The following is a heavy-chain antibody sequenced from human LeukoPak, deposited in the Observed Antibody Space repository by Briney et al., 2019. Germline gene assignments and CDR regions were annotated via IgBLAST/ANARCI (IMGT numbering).Heavy chain of an antibody. J-gene: IGHJ5*02. D-gene: IGHD1-1*01. CDR1: GFIFSTYA. V-gene: IGHV3-23*01. CDR2: VSNSGVST. Sequence: PGGSPRLSCAASGFIFSTYAMNWVRQAPGKGLEWISGVSNSGVSTNYAASVKGRFTISRDNSKNMLYLQMDGLRAEGTAVYYCAKDWNPSPNWFGPWGQGALVIVSS. CDR3: AKDWNPSPNWFGP.